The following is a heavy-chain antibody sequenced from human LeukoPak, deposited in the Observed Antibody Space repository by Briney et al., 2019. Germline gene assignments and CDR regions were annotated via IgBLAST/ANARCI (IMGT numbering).Heavy chain of an antibody. V-gene: IGHV4-39*01. CDR1: CGATSSSNYY. J-gene: IGHJ4*02. CDR3: ARRSNYGGHSGDGY. Sequence: TSETLSLTCTVSCGATSSSNYYWAGIRQPPGKGLEWLGSIFYSGTTHYNPSLKSRVTISIDTSKNQFSLKLSSVTAAHTSVYYCARRSNYGGHSGDGYWGQGTLVTVSS. D-gene: IGHD4-23*01. CDR2: IFYSGTT.